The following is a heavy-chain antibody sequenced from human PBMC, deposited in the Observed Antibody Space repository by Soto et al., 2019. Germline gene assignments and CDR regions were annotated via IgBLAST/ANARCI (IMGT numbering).Heavy chain of an antibody. Sequence: GESLKISCKGSGHSFTTYWIGWVRQMPGKGLEWMGIIYPGDSDTRYSPSFQGQVTISADKSISTAYLQWSSLKASDTAMYYCAIVGYYYYYGLDVWGQGTTVTVS. V-gene: IGHV5-51*01. J-gene: IGHJ6*02. D-gene: IGHD1-26*01. CDR3: AIVGYYYYYGLDV. CDR1: GHSFTTYW. CDR2: IYPGDSDT.